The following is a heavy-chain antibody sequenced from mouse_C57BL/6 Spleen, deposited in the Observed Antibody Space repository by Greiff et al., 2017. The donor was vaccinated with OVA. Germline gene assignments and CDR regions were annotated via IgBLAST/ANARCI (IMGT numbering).Heavy chain of an antibody. D-gene: IGHD1-1*01. CDR1: GFTFSNYW. J-gene: IGHJ3*01. CDR2: IRLKSDNYAT. CDR3: TDFYYYGSSSLAY. V-gene: IGHV6-3*01. Sequence: EVMLVESGGGLVQPGGSMKLSCVASGFTFSNYWMNWVRQSPEKGLEWVAQIRLKSDNYATHYAESVKGRFTISRDDSKSSVYLQMNNLRAEDTGIYYCTDFYYYGSSSLAYWGQGTLVTVSA.